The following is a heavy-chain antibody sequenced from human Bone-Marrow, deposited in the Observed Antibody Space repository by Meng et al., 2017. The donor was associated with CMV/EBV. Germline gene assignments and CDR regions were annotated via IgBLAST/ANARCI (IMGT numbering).Heavy chain of an antibody. CDR2: IYSGGST. J-gene: IGHJ4*02. V-gene: IGHV3-53*01. Sequence: LTCAASGFTVSSNYMSWVRQAPGKGVEWVSVIYSGGSTYYADSVKGRFTISRDNSKNTLYLQMNSRRAEDTAVYYCAKDASHMYYYDSSGYRGPYYFDYWGQGTLVTVSS. CDR1: GFTVSSNY. D-gene: IGHD3-22*01. CDR3: AKDASHMYYYDSSGYRGPYYFDY.